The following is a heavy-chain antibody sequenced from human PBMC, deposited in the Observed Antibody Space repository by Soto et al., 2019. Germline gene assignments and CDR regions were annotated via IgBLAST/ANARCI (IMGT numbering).Heavy chain of an antibody. D-gene: IGHD3-22*01. V-gene: IGHV1-3*01. J-gene: IGHJ4*02. CDR1: GYTFTSYA. Sequence: ASVKVSCKASGYTFTSYAMNWVRQAPGQRLEWMGWINAGNGNTKYSQKFQGRVTITRDTSASTAYMELSSLRSEDTAVYYCARVLYDSSGYYRGLGVDYWGQGTLVTVS. CDR2: INAGNGNT. CDR3: ARVLYDSSGYYRGLGVDY.